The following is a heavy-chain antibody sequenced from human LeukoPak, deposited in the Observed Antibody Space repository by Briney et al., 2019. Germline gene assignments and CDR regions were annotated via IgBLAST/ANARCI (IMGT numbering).Heavy chain of an antibody. V-gene: IGHV4-34*01. D-gene: IGHD4-17*01. J-gene: IGHJ6*03. CDR3: ARDRDYWNYFYMDV. CDR2: INDSGST. CDR1: GGSLSGSF. Sequence: SETLCLTCGVYGGSLSGSFWSWIRQAPGEGLEWIGEINDSGSTNYNPSLRSRVTISIDTSKSQISLNLSSATAADTAVYFCARDRDYWNYFYMDVWGKGTTVTVSS.